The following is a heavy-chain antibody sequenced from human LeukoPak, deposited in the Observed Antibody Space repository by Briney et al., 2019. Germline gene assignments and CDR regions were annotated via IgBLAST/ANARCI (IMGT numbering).Heavy chain of an antibody. Sequence: GGSLRLPCAASGFTFSSYAMNWVRQASGKGLEWVGRIRSKANGYATAYAASVNGMFIISRDDSKNTAHLQMNSQKTEDTAVDYCTTVEVDRGKVTGFNYWGQGTLVTVSS. CDR3: TTVEVDRGKVTGFNY. J-gene: IGHJ4*02. CDR1: GFTFSSYA. V-gene: IGHV3-73*01. D-gene: IGHD5-18*01. CDR2: IRSKANGYAT.